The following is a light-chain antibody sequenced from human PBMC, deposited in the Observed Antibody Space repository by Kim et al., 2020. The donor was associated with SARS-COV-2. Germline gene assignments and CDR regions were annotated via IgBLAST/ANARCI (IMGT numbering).Light chain of an antibody. V-gene: IGKV1-27*01. CDR3: QKYNSAPWT. CDR2: AAS. J-gene: IGKJ1*01. Sequence: ASVGDRVTITCRASQGISNNLAWYQHKPGKVPTLLIFAASTLQAGVPSRFSGSGSGTDFTLTISSLQPEDFATYYCQKYNSAPWTFGQGTKVDIK. CDR1: QGISNN.